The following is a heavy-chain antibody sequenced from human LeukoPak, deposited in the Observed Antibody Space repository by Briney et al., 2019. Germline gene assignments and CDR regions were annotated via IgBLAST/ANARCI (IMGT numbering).Heavy chain of an antibody. Sequence: GASVKVSCKASGYTFTGYYMHWVRQAPGQGLEWMGWINPNSGGTNYAQKFQGRVTMTRDTSISTAYMELSRLRSDDTAVYYCAREGMATQGGEAVFDYWGQGTLVTVSS. CDR2: INPNSGGT. V-gene: IGHV1-2*02. D-gene: IGHD5-24*01. CDR3: AREGMATQGGEAVFDY. CDR1: GYTFTGYY. J-gene: IGHJ4*02.